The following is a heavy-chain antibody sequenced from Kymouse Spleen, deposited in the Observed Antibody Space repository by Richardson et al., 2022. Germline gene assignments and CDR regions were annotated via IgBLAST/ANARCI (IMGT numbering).Heavy chain of an antibody. CDR3: ARAGEYYYYGMDV. J-gene: IGHJ6*02. CDR1: GGSFSGYY. D-gene: IGHD2-21*02. V-gene: IGHV4-34*01. Sequence: QVQLQQWGAGLLKPSETLSLTCAVYGGSFSGYYWSWIRQPPGKGLEWIGEINHSGSTNYNPSLKSRVTISVDTSKNQFSLKLSSVTAADTAVYYCARAGEYYYYGMDVWGQGTTVTVSS. CDR2: INHSGST.